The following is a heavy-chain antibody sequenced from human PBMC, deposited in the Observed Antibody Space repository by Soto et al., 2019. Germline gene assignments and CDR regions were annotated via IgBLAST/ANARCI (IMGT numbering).Heavy chain of an antibody. Sequence: PVESLKISCNGSGYSFTSYWIGWVRQMPWKGLEWMGIIYPGDSDTRYSPSFQGQVTISADKSISTAYLQWSSLKASDTAMYYCARRPGNWEYYYYGMDVWGQGTTVTVSS. J-gene: IGHJ6*02. V-gene: IGHV5-51*01. CDR3: ARRPGNWEYYYYGMDV. CDR1: GYSFTSYW. CDR2: IYPGDSDT. D-gene: IGHD1-1*01.